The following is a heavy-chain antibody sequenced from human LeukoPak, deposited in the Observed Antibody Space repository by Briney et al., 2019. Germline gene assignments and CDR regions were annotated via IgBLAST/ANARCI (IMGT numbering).Heavy chain of an antibody. V-gene: IGHV3-53*01. CDR1: GFTVSSNY. Sequence: GGSLRLSCAASGFTVSSNYMSWVRQAPGKGLEWVSVIYSGGSTYYADSVKGRFTISRDNAKNSLYLQMNSLRAEDTAVYYCARDIHYYDSSGYYYAGGLDYWGQGTLVTVSS. J-gene: IGHJ4*02. D-gene: IGHD3-22*01. CDR2: IYSGGST. CDR3: ARDIHYYDSSGYYYAGGLDY.